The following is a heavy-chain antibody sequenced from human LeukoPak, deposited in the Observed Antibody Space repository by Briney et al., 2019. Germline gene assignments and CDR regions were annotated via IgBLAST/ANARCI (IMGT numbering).Heavy chain of an antibody. J-gene: IGHJ4*02. Sequence: SETLSLTCTVSGGSISSYYWSWIRQPPGKGLEWIGYMHYSGSTNYNPSLKSRVTISVDTSKNQFSLKLSSVTAAGTAVYYCARWILYSSGSYSDYWGQGTLVTVSS. V-gene: IGHV4-59*01. CDR1: GGSISSYY. CDR3: ARWILYSSGSYSDY. D-gene: IGHD3-10*01. CDR2: MHYSGST.